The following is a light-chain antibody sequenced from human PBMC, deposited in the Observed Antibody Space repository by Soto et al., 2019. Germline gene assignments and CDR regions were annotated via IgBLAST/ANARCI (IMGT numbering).Light chain of an antibody. J-gene: IGKJ2*01. CDR3: QRYGSSPVT. V-gene: IGKV3-20*01. CDR2: GAS. CDR1: QSVSSSY. Sequence: EIVLTQSPGTLSLSPGERATLSCRASQSVSSSYLAWYQQKPGQAPRLLIYGASSRATGIPDRFSGSGSGTDFTLTISRLEPEDFAVYYCQRYGSSPVTFGQGTKLEIK.